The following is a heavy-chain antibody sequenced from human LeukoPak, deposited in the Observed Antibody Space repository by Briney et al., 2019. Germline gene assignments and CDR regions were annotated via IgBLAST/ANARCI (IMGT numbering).Heavy chain of an antibody. CDR2: FNPSGGDT. J-gene: IGHJ4*02. D-gene: IGHD2-21*02. V-gene: IGHV1-46*01. CDR1: GYILSSYN. CDR3: ARTYCAEDCSIRYFDY. Sequence: GASVKVSCKASGYILSSYNMHWVRQAPGQGLEWLGIFNPSGGDTKYAQTFQGRATLTRDKSTSTVYMELSSLTSDDTAVYYCARTYCAEDCSIRYFDYWGQGTLVTVSS.